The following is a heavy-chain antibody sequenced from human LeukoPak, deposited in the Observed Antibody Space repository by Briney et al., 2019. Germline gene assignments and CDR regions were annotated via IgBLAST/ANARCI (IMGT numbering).Heavy chain of an antibody. J-gene: IGHJ4*02. Sequence: PSETLSLTCAVYGGSFSGYYWSWIRQPPGKGLEWIGEINHSGSTSYNPSLKSRVTISVDTSKNQFSLKLSSVTAADTAVYYCASGMSAAAGIRSDYWGQGTLVTVSS. V-gene: IGHV4-34*01. CDR1: GGSFSGYY. CDR2: INHSGST. D-gene: IGHD6-13*01. CDR3: ASGMSAAAGIRSDY.